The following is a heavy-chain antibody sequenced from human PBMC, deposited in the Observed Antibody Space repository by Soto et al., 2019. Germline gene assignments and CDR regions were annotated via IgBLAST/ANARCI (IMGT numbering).Heavy chain of an antibody. CDR1: GGSISRYY. D-gene: IGHD6-6*01. Sequence: SETLSLTCTVSGGSISRYYWSWIRKPPGKGLEWIGYIYHSGSTDSNPSLKSRVTMSVDTSKNQFSLKLSSVTAADTAVYYCAREGALEHSRSLTWFDHWGQGTLVTVSS. CDR3: AREGALEHSRSLTWFDH. V-gene: IGHV4-59*01. J-gene: IGHJ5*02. CDR2: IYHSGST.